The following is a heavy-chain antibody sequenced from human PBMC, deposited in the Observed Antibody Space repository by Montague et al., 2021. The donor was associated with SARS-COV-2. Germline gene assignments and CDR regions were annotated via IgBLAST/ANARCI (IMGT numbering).Heavy chain of an antibody. CDR3: ARTWRFGQSYGLDI. V-gene: IGHV4-59*01. D-gene: IGHD3-16*01. Sequence: SETLSLTCSVSGATISSYYYHWIRQSPGKGLEWTGHAYYVPSSISAHTTSNSSPKRRVTISLDTSENQFSLKLSSVTAADTAVYYCARTWRFGQSYGLDIWGQGTMVTVSS. CDR2: AYYVPSSISAHT. J-gene: IGHJ3*02. CDR1: GATISSYY.